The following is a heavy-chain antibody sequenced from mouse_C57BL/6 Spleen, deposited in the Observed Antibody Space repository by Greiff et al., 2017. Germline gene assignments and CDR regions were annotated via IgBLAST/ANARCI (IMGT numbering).Heavy chain of an antibody. CDR2: IDPSDSYT. CDR3: ATLIYYGSRGYYFDY. D-gene: IGHD2-1*01. CDR1: GYTFTSYW. Sequence: QVQLQQPGAELVRPGTSVKLSCKASGYTFTSYWMHWVKQRPGQGLEWIGVIDPSDSYTNYNQKFKGKATLTVDTSSSTAYMQLSSLTSEDSAVYDCATLIYYGSRGYYFDYWGQGTTLTVSS. J-gene: IGHJ2*01. V-gene: IGHV1-59*01.